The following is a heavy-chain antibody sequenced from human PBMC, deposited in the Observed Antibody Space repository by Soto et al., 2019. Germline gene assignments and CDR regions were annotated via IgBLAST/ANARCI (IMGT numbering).Heavy chain of an antibody. CDR1: GGSISSSSYY. D-gene: IGHD3-3*01. CDR2: IYYSGST. CDR3: VSFWPPPSSDALPDYPEAFDY. Sequence: PSETLSLTCTVSGGSISSSSYYWGWIRQPPGKGLEWIGSIYYSGSTYYNLSLKSRVTISVDTSKNQFSLKLSSVTAADTAVFYFVSFWPPPSSDALPDYPEAFDYWGKGTLVTVS. V-gene: IGHV4-39*07. J-gene: IGHJ4*02.